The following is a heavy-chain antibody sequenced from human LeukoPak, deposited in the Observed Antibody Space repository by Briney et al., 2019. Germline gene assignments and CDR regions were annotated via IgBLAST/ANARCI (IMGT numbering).Heavy chain of an antibody. CDR3: ARGVVLTGSNWFDP. Sequence: SETLSLTCAVYGGSFRGYYWSWIRQPPGKGLEWIGEINHSGSTNYNPSLKSRVTISVNPSKNQFSLKLSSVTAADTAVYYCARGVVLTGSNWFDPWGQGTLVTVSS. CDR1: GGSFRGYY. CDR2: INHSGST. J-gene: IGHJ5*02. D-gene: IGHD3-9*01. V-gene: IGHV4-34*01.